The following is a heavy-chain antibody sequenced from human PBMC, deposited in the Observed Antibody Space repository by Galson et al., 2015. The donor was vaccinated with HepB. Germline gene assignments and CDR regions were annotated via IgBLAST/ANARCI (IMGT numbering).Heavy chain of an antibody. J-gene: IGHJ3*02. CDR3: ATRGVRATHVFDI. CDR1: GYTLTELS. CDR2: FDPEDGET. V-gene: IGHV1-24*01. Sequence: SVKVSCKVSGYTLTELSMHWVRQAPGKGLEWMGGFDPEDGETIYAQKFQGRVTMTEDTSTDTAYMELNSLRSEDTAVYYCATRGVRATHVFDIWGQGTMVTVSS. D-gene: IGHD1-26*01.